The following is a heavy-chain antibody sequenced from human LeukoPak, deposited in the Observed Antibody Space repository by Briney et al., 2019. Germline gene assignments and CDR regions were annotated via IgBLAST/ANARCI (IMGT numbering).Heavy chain of an antibody. Sequence: PSETLSLTCAVYGGSFSGYYWSWIRQPPGKGLEWIGEINHSGSTNYNPSLKSRVTISVDTSKNQFSLKLSSVTAADTAVYYCARGVQLWLLNYFDYWGQGTLVTASS. J-gene: IGHJ4*02. CDR2: INHSGST. V-gene: IGHV4-34*01. CDR1: GGSFSGYY. D-gene: IGHD5-18*01. CDR3: ARGVQLWLLNYFDY.